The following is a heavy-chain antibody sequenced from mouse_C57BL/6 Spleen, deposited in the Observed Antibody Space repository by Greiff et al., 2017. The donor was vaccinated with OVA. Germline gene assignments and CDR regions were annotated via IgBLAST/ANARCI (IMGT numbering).Heavy chain of an antibody. CDR3: AGGTDGYGWFAY. CDR1: GYSFTGYY. Sequence: EVHLVESGPELVKPGASVKISCKASGYSFTGYYMNWVKQSPEKSLEWIGEINPSTGGTTYNQKFKAKATLTVDKSSSTAYMQLKSLTSEDSAVYYCAGGTDGYGWFAYWGQGTLVTVSA. CDR2: INPSTGGT. D-gene: IGHD2-2*01. J-gene: IGHJ3*01. V-gene: IGHV1-42*01.